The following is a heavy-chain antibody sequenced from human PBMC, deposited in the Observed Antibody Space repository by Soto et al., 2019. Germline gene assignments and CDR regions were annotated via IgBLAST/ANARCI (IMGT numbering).Heavy chain of an antibody. CDR3: VRDPLWGTAMVLWYFDL. CDR2: ISYDGSNK. CDR1: GFTFSSYA. V-gene: IGHV3-30-3*01. J-gene: IGHJ2*01. D-gene: IGHD5-18*01. Sequence: QVQLVESGGGVVQPGRSLRLSCAASGFTFSSYAMHWVRQAPGKGLEWVAVISYDGSNKYYADSVKGRFTISRDNSKNTLYLQMNSLRAEDTAVYHRVRDPLWGTAMVLWYFDLWGRGTLVPVSS.